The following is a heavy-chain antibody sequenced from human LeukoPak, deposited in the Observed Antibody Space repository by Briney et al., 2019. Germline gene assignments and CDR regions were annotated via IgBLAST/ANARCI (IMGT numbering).Heavy chain of an antibody. Sequence: GRSLRLSCAASGFTFSRYGMHWVRQAPGKGLEWVAIISDDGRTEYYADSVKGRFTSSRDNSRNTAYLQMSSLRPEDTAVYYCAREDYNGLGNYFAYWGQGTLVIVSS. V-gene: IGHV3-30*03. CDR3: AREDYNGLGNYFAY. D-gene: IGHD3-10*01. J-gene: IGHJ4*02. CDR1: GFTFSRYG. CDR2: ISDDGRTE.